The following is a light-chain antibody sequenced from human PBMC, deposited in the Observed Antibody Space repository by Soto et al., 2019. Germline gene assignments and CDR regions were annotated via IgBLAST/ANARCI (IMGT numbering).Light chain of an antibody. CDR1: QSVNSY. CDR3: QQRSNWLLT. Sequence: EIVLTQSPATLSLSPGERATLSCRASQSVNSYLAWYQQKPGQAPRLLIYDKSNRATGIPAGFSGSGSGTDFTLTISSLEPEDFAVYYCQQRSNWLLTFGGGTKVEIK. CDR2: DKS. J-gene: IGKJ4*01. V-gene: IGKV3-11*01.